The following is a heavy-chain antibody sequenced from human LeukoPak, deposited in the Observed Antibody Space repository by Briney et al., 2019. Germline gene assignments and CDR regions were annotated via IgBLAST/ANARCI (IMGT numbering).Heavy chain of an antibody. CDR2: IIPIFGTA. J-gene: IGHJ6*02. Sequence: SVTVSCKASGGTFSSYAISWVRQAPGQGLEWMGGIIPIFGTANYAQKFQGRVTITADESTSTAYMELSSLRSEDTAVYYCARNTYDSSGYSYYYGMDVWGQGTTVIVSS. D-gene: IGHD3-22*01. V-gene: IGHV1-69*13. CDR1: GGTFSSYA. CDR3: ARNTYDSSGYSYYYGMDV.